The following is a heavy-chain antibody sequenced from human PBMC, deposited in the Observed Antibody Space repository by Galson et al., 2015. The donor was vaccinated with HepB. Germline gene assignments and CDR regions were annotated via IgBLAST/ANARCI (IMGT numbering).Heavy chain of an antibody. CDR1: GFTFSNYN. CDR3: ARALGVTYALDI. CDR2: ILYDGSNK. D-gene: IGHD2-21*02. J-gene: IGHJ3*02. V-gene: IGHV3-30-3*02. Sequence: SLRLSCAASGFTFSNYNLHWVRQAPGKGLEWVAFILYDGSNKFYADSVEGRFTVSRDNSKNTLSLQMNSLRTEDTAVYFCARALGVTYALDIWGQGTVVTVSS.